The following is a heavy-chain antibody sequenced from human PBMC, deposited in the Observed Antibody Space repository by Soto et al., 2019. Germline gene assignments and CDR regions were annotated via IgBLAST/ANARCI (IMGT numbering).Heavy chain of an antibody. D-gene: IGHD6-13*01. CDR3: ARDHGGSTWFVGVYYFFGMDV. CDR2: ISSSGDAI. Sequence: EVQLVESGGDLVQPGGSLRLSCAASGFIFSDYTMTWVRQAPGRGLEFVSHISSSGDAIFYAESVKGRFTVSRDNAKNSLYLQMNRLRGDDTAVYFCARDHGGSTWFVGVYYFFGMDVWGQGTAVTVSS. J-gene: IGHJ6*02. CDR1: GFIFSDYT. V-gene: IGHV3-48*04.